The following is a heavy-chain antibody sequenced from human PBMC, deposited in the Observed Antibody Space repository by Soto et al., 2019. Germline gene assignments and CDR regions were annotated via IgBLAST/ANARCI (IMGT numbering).Heavy chain of an antibody. CDR2: IYYSGST. CDR3: ARQLEVAVAATNWFDP. D-gene: IGHD6-19*01. J-gene: IGHJ5*02. CDR1: GGSISSSSYY. V-gene: IGHV4-39*01. Sequence: SETLSLTCTVSGGSISSSSYYWGWIRQPPGKGLEWIGSIYYSGSTYYNPSLKSRVTISVDTSKNQFSLKLSSVTAADTAVYYCARQLEVAVAATNWFDPWGQGTLVTVSS.